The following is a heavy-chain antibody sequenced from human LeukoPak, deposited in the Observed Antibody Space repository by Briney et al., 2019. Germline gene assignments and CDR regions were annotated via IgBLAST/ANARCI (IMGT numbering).Heavy chain of an antibody. V-gene: IGHV1-69*13. CDR3: ARDAMGFLEWLVSPLDV. CDR1: GGTFSSYT. D-gene: IGHD3-3*01. Sequence: ASVKVSCNASGGTFSSYTINWVRQAPGQGLEWMGGIIPVFGTANYVQKFQGRVTITADESTSTAYMELSSLRSEDTAVYYCARDAMGFLEWLVSPLDVWGKGTTVTVSS. J-gene: IGHJ6*04. CDR2: IIPVFGTA.